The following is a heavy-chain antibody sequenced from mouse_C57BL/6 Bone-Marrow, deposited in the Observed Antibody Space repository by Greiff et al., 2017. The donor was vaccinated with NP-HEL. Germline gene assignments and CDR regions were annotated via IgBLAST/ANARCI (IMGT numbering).Heavy chain of an antibody. CDR1: GFNIKNTY. Sequence: EVKLVESVAELVRPGASVKLSCTASGFNIKNTYMHWVKQRPEQGLEWIGRIDPANGNTKYAPKFQGKATITADTSSNTAYLQLSSLTSEDTAIYYCASFYDYGNYVDYWGQGTTLTVSS. J-gene: IGHJ2*01. CDR2: IDPANGNT. D-gene: IGHD2-4*01. CDR3: ASFYDYGNYVDY. V-gene: IGHV14-3*01.